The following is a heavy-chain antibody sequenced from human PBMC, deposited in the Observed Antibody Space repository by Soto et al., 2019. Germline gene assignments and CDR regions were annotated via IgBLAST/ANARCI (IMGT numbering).Heavy chain of an antibody. V-gene: IGHV1-2*02. J-gene: IGHJ6*02. CDR3: ARGEEGVWGSERTYYYYGIDV. CDR1: GYTFTGYY. Sequence: VQVSCKASGYTFTGYYMHWVRQAPGQGLEWMGWINPNSGGTNYAQKFQGRVTMTRDTSISTAYMELSRLRSDDTAVYYCARGEEGVWGSERTYYYYGIDVWFRWSTVTVS. CDR2: INPNSGGT. D-gene: IGHD3-16*01.